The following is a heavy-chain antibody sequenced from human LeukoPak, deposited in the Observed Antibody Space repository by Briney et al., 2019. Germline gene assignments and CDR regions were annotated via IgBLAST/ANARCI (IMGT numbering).Heavy chain of an antibody. CDR1: GYIFSTYQ. J-gene: IGHJ6*02. CDR3: ARQYYAAQYGMDV. D-gene: IGHD3-3*01. CDR2: INPSAGST. Sequence: GASVKVSCRASGYIFSTYQVHWVRQAPGQGLEWMGKINPSAGSTTYAQKFQGRVSMTRDTSTSTVYMELSSLRFEDTAVYYCARQYYAAQYGMDVWGQGTTVTVSS. V-gene: IGHV1-46*01.